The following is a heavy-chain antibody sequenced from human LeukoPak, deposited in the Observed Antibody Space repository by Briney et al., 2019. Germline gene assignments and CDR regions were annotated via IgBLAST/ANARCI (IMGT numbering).Heavy chain of an antibody. V-gene: IGHV3-11*06. CDR1: GFIFSDYY. CDR3: ARVGSIAAAGTPDY. J-gene: IGHJ4*02. Sequence: GGSLRLSCAASGFIFSDYYMTWIRQAAGKGLEWLSYISGSGSDTNYADSVKGRFTTSRDNAKNSLYLQMNSLRAEGTAVYYCARVGSIAAAGTPDYWGQGTLVTVSS. D-gene: IGHD6-13*01. CDR2: ISGSGSDT.